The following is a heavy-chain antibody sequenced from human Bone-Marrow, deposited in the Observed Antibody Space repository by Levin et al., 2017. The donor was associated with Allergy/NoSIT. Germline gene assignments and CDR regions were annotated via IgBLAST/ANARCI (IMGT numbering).Heavy chain of an antibody. J-gene: IGHJ6*02. CDR2: INWNSGSI. V-gene: IGHV3-9*01. CDR1: GFTFDNYA. CDR3: AKSRASSSYEYGMDV. D-gene: IGHD6-6*01. Sequence: PGGSLRLSCAASGFTFDNYAMHWVRQAPGKGLEWVSGINWNSGSIGYADSVKGRFTISRDNAKKSLYLQMNSLRVEDTALYYCAKSRASSSYEYGMDVWGQGTTVTVSS.